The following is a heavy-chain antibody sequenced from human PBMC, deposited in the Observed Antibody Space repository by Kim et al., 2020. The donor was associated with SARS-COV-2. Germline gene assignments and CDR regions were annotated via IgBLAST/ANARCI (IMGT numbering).Heavy chain of an antibody. Sequence: ADSVKVRFTISRDKAKNTLYLQRNSLGAEDTAVYYCARDSCSSTSCYDYGGQGTLVTVSS. J-gene: IGHJ4*02. V-gene: IGHV3-74*01. D-gene: IGHD2-2*01. CDR3: ARDSCSSTSCYDY.